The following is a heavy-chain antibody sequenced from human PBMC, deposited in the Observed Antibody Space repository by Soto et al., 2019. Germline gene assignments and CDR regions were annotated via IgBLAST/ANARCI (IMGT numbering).Heavy chain of an antibody. CDR2: INHSGST. CDR1: GGSFSGYY. D-gene: IGHD3-3*01. CDR3: ATYDFWSGDYSY. Sequence: SETLSLTCAVYGGSFSGYYWSWIRQPPGKGLEWIGGINHSGSTNYNPSLKSRVTISVDTSKNQFSLKRSSVPAADTAVYYGATYDFWSGDYSYWGQGTLVTVSS. J-gene: IGHJ4*02. V-gene: IGHV4-34*01.